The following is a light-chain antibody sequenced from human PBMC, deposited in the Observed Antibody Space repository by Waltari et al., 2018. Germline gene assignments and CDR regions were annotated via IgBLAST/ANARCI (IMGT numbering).Light chain of an antibody. J-gene: IGLJ3*02. CDR2: TDN. CDR1: YSNIGRHA. Sequence: QSVLTQPPSASGTPGQRVTISCSGRYSNIGRHAVNWYQQLPETAPKLLIYTDNQRPSGVPDRFSGSKSGTSASLAISGLQSEDEADYHCATWDDSLNAWVFGGGTKVTVL. CDR3: ATWDDSLNAWV. V-gene: IGLV1-44*01.